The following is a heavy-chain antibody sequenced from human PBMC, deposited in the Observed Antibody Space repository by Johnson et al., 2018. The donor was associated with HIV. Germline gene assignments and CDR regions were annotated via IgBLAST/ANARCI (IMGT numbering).Heavy chain of an antibody. CDR3: ARVGHSSGWFSRLGGAFDI. CDR1: GFTFSSYA. J-gene: IGHJ3*02. V-gene: IGHV3-73*01. Sequence: VRLVESGGGLVQPGGSLRLSCAASGFTFSSYAMHWVRQAPGKGLEWVGRIRSKANSYATAYAASVKGRFTISRDDSKNTAYLQMNSLTAEDTAVYYCARVGHSSGWFSRLGGAFDIWGQGTMVTVSS. D-gene: IGHD6-19*01. CDR2: IRSKANSYAT.